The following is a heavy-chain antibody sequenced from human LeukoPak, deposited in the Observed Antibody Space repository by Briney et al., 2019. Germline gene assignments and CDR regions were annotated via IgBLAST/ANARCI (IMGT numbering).Heavy chain of an antibody. CDR3: ATELGVRVRPVYYFDY. Sequence: ASVKVSCKVSGYTLTELSMHWVRQAPGKGLEWMGGFDPEDGETIYAQKFQGRATMTEDTSTDTAYMELSSLRSEDTAVYYCATELGVRVRPVYYFDYWGQGTLVTVSS. D-gene: IGHD2-8*01. CDR1: GYTLTELS. J-gene: IGHJ4*02. V-gene: IGHV1-24*01. CDR2: FDPEDGET.